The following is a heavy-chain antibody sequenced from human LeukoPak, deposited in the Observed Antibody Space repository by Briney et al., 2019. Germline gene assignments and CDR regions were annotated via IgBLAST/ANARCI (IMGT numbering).Heavy chain of an antibody. D-gene: IGHD3-10*01. J-gene: IGHJ4*02. CDR3: ARDLVLGSGSYGQ. CDR1: GFTFSTYW. CDR2: IHGDGTFT. V-gene: IGHV3-74*01. Sequence: GGSLRLSCAASGFTFSTYWMHWVRQAPGKGLMWVSRIHGDGTFTTSADSVKGRFTISRDNAQNMVYLQMNSLRVEDTAVYYCARDLVLGSGSYGQWGQGTLVTVSS.